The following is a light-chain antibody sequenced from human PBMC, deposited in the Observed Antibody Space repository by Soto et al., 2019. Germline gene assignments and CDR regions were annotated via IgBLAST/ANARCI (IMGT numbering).Light chain of an antibody. V-gene: IGLV2-23*01. Sequence: ALTQPASVSGSPGQSITISCTGTSSDVGSYNLVSWYQQHPGKAPKLMIYEGSKWPSGVSNRFSGSKSGNTASLTISGLQAEDEADYYCCSYAGSSTPFVFGTGTKVTVL. CDR2: EGS. CDR1: SSDVGSYNL. CDR3: CSYAGSSTPFV. J-gene: IGLJ1*01.